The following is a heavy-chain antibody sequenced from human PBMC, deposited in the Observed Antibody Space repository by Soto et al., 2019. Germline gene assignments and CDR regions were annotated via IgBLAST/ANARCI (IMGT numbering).Heavy chain of an antibody. CDR3: ARVNYFDY. CDR2: IYYSGST. J-gene: IGHJ4*02. CDR1: GGSISGYY. Sequence: QVQLQESGPGLVKPSETLSLTCTVSGGSISGYYWGWIRQPPGKGLEWIAFIYYSGSTNYNPSLKSRLTISTDTSKNQFSLNLNSVTAADTAVYYCARVNYFDYGGRGTLVTVSS. V-gene: IGHV4-59*01.